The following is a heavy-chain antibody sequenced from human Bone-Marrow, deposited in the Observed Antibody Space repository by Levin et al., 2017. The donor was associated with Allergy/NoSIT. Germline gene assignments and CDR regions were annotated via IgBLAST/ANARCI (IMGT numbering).Heavy chain of an antibody. Sequence: GESLKISCAASGFTVSRNYMSWVRQAPGKGLEWVSLIYSGGDTQYADSVKGRFTISRDNSKNTLYLQMNSLRVDDTAVYYCAGNGVGTAAGTPWGQGNLVTVSS. CDR2: IYSGGDT. V-gene: IGHV3-66*01. CDR3: AGNGVGTAAGTP. J-gene: IGHJ4*02. CDR1: GFTVSRNY. D-gene: IGHD6-13*01.